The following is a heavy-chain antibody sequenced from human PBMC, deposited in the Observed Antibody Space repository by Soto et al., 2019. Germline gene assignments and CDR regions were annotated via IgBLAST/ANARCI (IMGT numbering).Heavy chain of an antibody. CDR3: AKNLDVGAVGPTKFYGIDV. D-gene: IGHD1-26*01. Sequence: EVQLLESGGGLVQPGGSLRLSCAASGFTFSSYAMSWVRQAPGKGLEWVSVISGSGDSTYYADSVRGRFTSSRDNTKNTMYLQMNSLIAEDTAVYYCAKNLDVGAVGPTKFYGIDVWCQGTTVTVSS. V-gene: IGHV3-23*01. CDR1: GFTFSSYA. CDR2: ISGSGDST. J-gene: IGHJ6*02.